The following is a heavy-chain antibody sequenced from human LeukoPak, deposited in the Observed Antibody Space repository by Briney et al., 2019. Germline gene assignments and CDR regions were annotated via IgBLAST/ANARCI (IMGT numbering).Heavy chain of an antibody. J-gene: IGHJ4*02. D-gene: IGHD5-12*01. V-gene: IGHV4-4*07. CDR3: AGGSRPFFDF. Sequence: SETLSLTCIVSGGSISSHYWNWIRQSAGRGLEWMGRMYFTGSTNHNPSLKSRVTMSIDTSKNQFSLRLTSVTAADTALYFCAGGSRPFFDFWGQGILVTVSS. CDR2: MYFTGST. CDR1: GGSISSHY.